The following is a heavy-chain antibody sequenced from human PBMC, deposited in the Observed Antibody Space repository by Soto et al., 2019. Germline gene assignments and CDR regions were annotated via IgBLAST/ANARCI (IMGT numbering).Heavy chain of an antibody. J-gene: IGHJ4*02. CDR1: GGSISSGDYY. V-gene: IGHV4-30-4*01. CDR2: IYYSGST. D-gene: IGHD3-10*01. CDR3: ARDASYYGSGSYYNYFDY. Sequence: QVQLQESGPGLVKPSQTLSLTCTVSGGSISSGDYYWSWIRQPPGKGLEWIGYIYYSGSTYYNPYLTSRVTISVDTSKNQFSLKLSSVTAADTAVYYCARDASYYGSGSYYNYFDYWGQGTLVTVSS.